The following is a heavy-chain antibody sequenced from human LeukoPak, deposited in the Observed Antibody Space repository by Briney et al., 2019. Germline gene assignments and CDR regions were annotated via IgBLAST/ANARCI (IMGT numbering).Heavy chain of an antibody. J-gene: IGHJ4*02. D-gene: IGHD3-9*01. CDR1: GSTFSSYA. CDR2: ISGSGGST. CDR3: AKGPYYDILTGYDYFDY. V-gene: IGHV3-23*01. Sequence: GGSLRLSCAASGSTFSSYAMSWVRQAPGKGLEWVSAISGSGGSTYYADSVKGRFTISRDNSKSTLYLQMNSLRAEDTAVYYCAKGPYYDILTGYDYFDYWGQGTLVTVSS.